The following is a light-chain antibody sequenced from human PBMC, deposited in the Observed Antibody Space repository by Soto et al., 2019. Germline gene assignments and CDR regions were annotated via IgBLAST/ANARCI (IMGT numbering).Light chain of an antibody. J-gene: IGLJ2*01. V-gene: IGLV1-40*01. CDR1: SSNIAAGYD. Sequence: QSVLTQPPSVSGAPGQRVTISCTGSSSNIAAGYDVHWYQQLPGTAPKLLIYGNSNRPSGVPDRFSGSQSGTSASLAITGLQAEDEADYYCQSYDSSLSGDVVFGGGTKLTVL. CDR2: GNS. CDR3: QSYDSSLSGDVV.